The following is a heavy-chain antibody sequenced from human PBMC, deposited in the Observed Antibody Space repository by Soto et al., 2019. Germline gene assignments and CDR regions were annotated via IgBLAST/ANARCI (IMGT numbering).Heavy chain of an antibody. CDR3: ARDAVGYSSSSAEYFQH. CDR1: GFTFSSYE. V-gene: IGHV3-48*03. Sequence: GGSLRLSCAASGFTFSSYEMNWVRQAPGKGLEWVSYISSSGSTIYYADSVNGRFTISRDNAKNSLYLQMNSLRAEDTAVYYCARDAVGYSSSSAEYFQHWGQGTLVTVSS. J-gene: IGHJ1*01. CDR2: ISSSGSTI. D-gene: IGHD6-6*01.